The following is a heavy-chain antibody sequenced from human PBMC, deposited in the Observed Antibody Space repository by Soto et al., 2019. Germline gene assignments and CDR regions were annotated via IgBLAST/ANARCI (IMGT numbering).Heavy chain of an antibody. CDR3: ARGLSSGWYVASDY. V-gene: IGHV1-18*01. J-gene: IGHJ4*02. Sequence: ASVKVSCKASGYTLTSYGTSWVRQAPGQGLEWMGWISAYNGNTNYAQKLQGRVTMTTDTSTSTAYMELRSLRSDDTAVYYCARGLSSGWYVASDYWGQGTLVTVSS. D-gene: IGHD6-19*01. CDR1: GYTLTSYG. CDR2: ISAYNGNT.